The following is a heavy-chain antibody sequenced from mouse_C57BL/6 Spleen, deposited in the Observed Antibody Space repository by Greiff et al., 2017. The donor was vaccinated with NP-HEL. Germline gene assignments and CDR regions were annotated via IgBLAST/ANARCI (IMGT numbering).Heavy chain of an antibody. Sequence: VQLQQSGPELVKPGASVKISCKASGYTFTDYYMNWVKQSHGKSLEWIGDINPNNGGTSYNQKFKGKATLTVDESASTAYMELRSLTSEDSAVYYCAREGDAMDYWGQGTSVTVSA. CDR1: GYTFTDYY. CDR2: INPNNGGT. V-gene: IGHV1-26*01. CDR3: AREGDAMDY. J-gene: IGHJ4*01.